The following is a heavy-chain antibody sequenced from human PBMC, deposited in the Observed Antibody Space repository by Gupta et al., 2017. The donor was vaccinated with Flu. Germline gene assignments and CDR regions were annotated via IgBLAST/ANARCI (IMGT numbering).Heavy chain of an antibody. Sequence: WMSWVRQAPGKGLEWLGNIKQDGSESHYVDSVKGRFTISRDNSKNTLYLQMNTLRTDDTSVYFCARGSGSHWGLGTLVTVSS. J-gene: IGHJ4*02. D-gene: IGHD6-19*01. CDR2: IKQDGSES. CDR3: ARGSGSH. V-gene: IGHV3-7*01. CDR1: W.